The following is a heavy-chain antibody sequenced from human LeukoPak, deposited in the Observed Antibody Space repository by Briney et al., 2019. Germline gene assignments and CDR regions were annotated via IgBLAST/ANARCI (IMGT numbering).Heavy chain of an antibody. CDR3: ASLLVTGDRVRKWGELYGMDV. V-gene: IGHV4-59*11. CDR1: DDSFSSHY. Sequence: NPSETLSLTCAVSDDSFSSHYWTWIRQPPGKGLEWIGYISYIGSTNYNPSLRSRVTISIDTSKNQFSLKLSSVTAADTAVYYCASLLVTGDRVRKWGELYGMDVWGQGTTVTVSS. D-gene: IGHD3-10*01. CDR2: ISYIGST. J-gene: IGHJ6*02.